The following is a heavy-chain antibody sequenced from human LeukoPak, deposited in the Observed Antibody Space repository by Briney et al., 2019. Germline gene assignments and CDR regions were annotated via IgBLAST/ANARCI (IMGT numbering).Heavy chain of an antibody. Sequence: GGSLRLSCAASGFTFSSYSMIWVRQAPGKGLEWVSSISSSSSYIYYADSVKGRFTISRDNAKNSLYLQMNSLRAEDTAVYYCARDLMVRGVNGYFDYWGQGTLVTVSS. CDR1: GFTFSSYS. CDR3: ARDLMVRGVNGYFDY. J-gene: IGHJ4*02. V-gene: IGHV3-21*01. CDR2: ISSSSSYI. D-gene: IGHD3-10*01.